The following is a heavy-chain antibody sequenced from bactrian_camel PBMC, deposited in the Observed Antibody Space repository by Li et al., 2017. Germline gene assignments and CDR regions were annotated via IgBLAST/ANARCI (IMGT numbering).Heavy chain of an antibody. CDR1: GYTYNRFS. V-gene: IGHV3S1*01. J-gene: IGHJ4*01. D-gene: IGHD2*01. CDR3: AADLGWCGSRPLQREFRN. Sequence: QVQLVESGGGSVQAGGSLRLSCAASGYTYNRFSGAWFRQAPGKRREGLATIDDDGSTVYVDFVKGRFTIFKDNGNNTLHLQMNSLNPEDTAVYYCAADLGWCGSRPLQREFRNWGQWTQVTVS. CDR2: IDDDGST.